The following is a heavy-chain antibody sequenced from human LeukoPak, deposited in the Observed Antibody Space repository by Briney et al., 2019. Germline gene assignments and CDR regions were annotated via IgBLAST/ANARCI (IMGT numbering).Heavy chain of an antibody. V-gene: IGHV4-59*01. J-gene: IGHJ4*02. CDR1: GGSISRYY. CDR2: IYYSGST. Sequence: SETLSLTCTVSGGSISRYYWSWIRRPPGKGLEWIGYIYYSGSTNYNPSLKSRVTISVDTSKNQFSLKLSSVTAADTAVYYCARDRDRYFDYWGQGTLVTVSS. CDR3: ARDRDRYFDY.